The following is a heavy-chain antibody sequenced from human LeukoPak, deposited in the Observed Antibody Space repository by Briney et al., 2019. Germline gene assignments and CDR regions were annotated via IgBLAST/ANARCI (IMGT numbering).Heavy chain of an antibody. V-gene: IGHV3-30-3*01. CDR2: VSYDGSNK. CDR1: GFTFSSSL. Sequence: PGGPLRLSCAASGFTFSSSLIHWVRQAPGKGLEWVAVVSYDGSNKYYADSVKGRFTISRDNSKNTLYLQLNSLRAEDTAVYSCARDGSHGNFDYWGQGTLVTVSS. J-gene: IGHJ4*02. D-gene: IGHD2-15*01. CDR3: ARDGSHGNFDY.